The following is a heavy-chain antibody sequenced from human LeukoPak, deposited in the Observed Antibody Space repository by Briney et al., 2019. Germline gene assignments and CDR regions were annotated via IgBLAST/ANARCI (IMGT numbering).Heavy chain of an antibody. J-gene: IGHJ4*02. CDR2: ISGNSGSI. Sequence: PGRSLRLSCAASGFTFDDYAMHWVRQAPGKGLEWVSGISGNSGSIGYADSVKGRFTISRDNAKNSLYLQMNSLRAEDTALYYCAKVGILTGYEGYYFDYWGQGTLVTVSS. CDR3: AKVGILTGYEGYYFDY. D-gene: IGHD3-9*01. CDR1: GFTFDDYA. V-gene: IGHV3-9*01.